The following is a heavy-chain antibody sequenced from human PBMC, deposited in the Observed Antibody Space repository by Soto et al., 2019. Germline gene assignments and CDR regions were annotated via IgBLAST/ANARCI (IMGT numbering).Heavy chain of an antibody. V-gene: IGHV5-51*01. J-gene: IGHJ6*02. CDR3: ATATIPQYDYYGMDV. CDR2: ISPGDSDT. Sequence: PGESLKISCKVSGYKITFYWIGWVGQMPWKGLEWMGIISPGDSDTRYSPSFQGQVTISADMSTSTAFLQLSDLKASDTALYYCATATIPQYDYYGMDVWGQGTTVTVSS. CDR1: GYKITFYW. D-gene: IGHD3-16*01.